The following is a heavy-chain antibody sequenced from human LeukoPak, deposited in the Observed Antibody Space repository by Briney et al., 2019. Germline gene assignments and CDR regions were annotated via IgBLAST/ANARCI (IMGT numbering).Heavy chain of an antibody. D-gene: IGHD3-22*01. CDR3: ANGKYYFDNSGYPL. V-gene: IGHV3-30*02. CDR2: IQSDGSHK. CDR1: GFTFSSYG. Sequence: PGGSLSLSCAASGFTFSSYGMHWVRQAPGKGLEWVTFIQSDGSHKYYADSVKGRFTISRDNSKNTLYLQMNSLRAEDTAVYYCANGKYYFDNSGYPLWGQGTLVTVSS. J-gene: IGHJ4*02.